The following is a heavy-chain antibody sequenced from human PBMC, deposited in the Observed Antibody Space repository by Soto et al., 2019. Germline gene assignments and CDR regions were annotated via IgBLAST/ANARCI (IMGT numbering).Heavy chain of an antibody. J-gene: IGHJ6*02. V-gene: IGHV4-34*01. CDR2: INHSGST. CDR3: ARRYSSGWFQSGMDV. CDR1: GGSFSGYY. Sequence: PSETLSLTSAVYGGSFSGYYWSWIRQPPGKGLEWIGEINHSGSTNYNPPLKSQVPISVDTSKHQFSLKLSSVTAADTDVYYCARRYSSGWFQSGMDVWGQGTTVTVSS. D-gene: IGHD6-19*01.